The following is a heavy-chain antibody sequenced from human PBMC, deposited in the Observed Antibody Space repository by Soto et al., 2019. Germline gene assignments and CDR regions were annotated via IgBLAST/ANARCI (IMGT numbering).Heavy chain of an antibody. Sequence: SETLSLTCTVSGGSISSGDYYWSWIRQPPGKGLEWIGYIYYSGSTYYNPSLKSRVTISVDTSKNQFSLKLSSVTAADTAVYYCARVPRLDGTDDYWGQGTLVTVSS. J-gene: IGHJ4*02. CDR1: GGSISSGDYY. CDR2: IYYSGST. V-gene: IGHV4-30-4*01. D-gene: IGHD1-1*01. CDR3: ARVPRLDGTDDY.